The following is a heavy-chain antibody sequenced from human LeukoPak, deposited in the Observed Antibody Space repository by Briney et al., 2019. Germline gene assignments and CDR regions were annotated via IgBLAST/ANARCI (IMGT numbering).Heavy chain of an antibody. V-gene: IGHV3-23*01. CDR3: AKLSSGSYTFDY. CDR1: GFTFSSYA. J-gene: IGHJ4*02. D-gene: IGHD3-10*01. CDR2: ISGSGGST. Sequence: PGGSLRLSCAASGFTFSSYAMSWVRQAPGKGPEWVSAISGSGGSTYYADSVKGRFTISRDNSKNTLYLQMNSLRAEDTAVYYCAKLSSGSYTFDYWGQGTLVTVSS.